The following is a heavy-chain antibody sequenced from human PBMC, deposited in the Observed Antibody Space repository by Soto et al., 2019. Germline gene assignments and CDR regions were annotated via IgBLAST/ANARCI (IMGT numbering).Heavy chain of an antibody. CDR2: ISSSSSTI. Sequence: GGPQRLSCAASGFTFSSYSMNWVRQAPGKGLEWVSYISSSSSTIYYADSVKGRFTISRDNAKNSLYLQMNSLRAEDTAVYYCARGLDYGDYVIHYYGMDVWGQGTTVTVSS. CDR3: ARGLDYGDYVIHYYGMDV. V-gene: IGHV3-48*01. D-gene: IGHD4-17*01. CDR1: GFTFSSYS. J-gene: IGHJ6*02.